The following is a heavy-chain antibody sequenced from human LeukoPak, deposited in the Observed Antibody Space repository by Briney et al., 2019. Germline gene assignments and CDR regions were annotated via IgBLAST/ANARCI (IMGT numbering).Heavy chain of an antibody. Sequence: GASVKVSCKASGGTFSSYAISWVRQAPGQGLEWMGGIIPIFGTANYAQKFQGRVTITTDESTSTAYMELSSLRSEDTAVYYCARNGYSGSYLGVYFDYRGQGTLVTVSS. V-gene: IGHV1-69*05. D-gene: IGHD1-26*01. CDR1: GGTFSSYA. CDR2: IIPIFGTA. CDR3: ARNGYSGSYLGVYFDY. J-gene: IGHJ4*02.